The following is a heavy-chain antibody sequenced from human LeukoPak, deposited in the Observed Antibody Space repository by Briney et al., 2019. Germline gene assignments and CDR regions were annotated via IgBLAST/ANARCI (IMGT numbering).Heavy chain of an antibody. V-gene: IGHV4-59*08. CDR1: GGSISSYY. CDR3: ARRLTTVDNAFDI. CDR2: IYYSGST. J-gene: IGHJ3*02. Sequence: SETLSLTCTVSGGSISSYYWSWIRQPPGKGLEWIGYIYYSGSTNYNPSLKSRVTISGDTSKNQFSLKLSSVTAADTAVYYCARRLTTVDNAFDIWGQGTMVTVSS. D-gene: IGHD5-12*01.